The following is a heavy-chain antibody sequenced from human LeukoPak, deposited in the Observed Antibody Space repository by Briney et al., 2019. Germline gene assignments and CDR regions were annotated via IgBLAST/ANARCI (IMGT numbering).Heavy chain of an antibody. J-gene: IGHJ4*02. D-gene: IGHD1-26*01. Sequence: GGSLRLSCAASGFTFTNYAMTWVRQAPGKGLEWVSSISASGLMTYYADSVKGRFTVSRDNSKNSLYLQMSSLTAADTAVYYCAKDWSNGTFYTFEPWGPGNLV. CDR1: GFTFTNYA. CDR2: ISASGLMT. V-gene: IGHV3-23*01. CDR3: AKDWSNGTFYTFEP.